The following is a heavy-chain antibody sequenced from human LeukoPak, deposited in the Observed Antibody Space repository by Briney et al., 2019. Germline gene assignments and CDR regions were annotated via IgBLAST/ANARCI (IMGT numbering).Heavy chain of an antibody. CDR3: ARGYGDYVFYFDY. Sequence: EASVTVSCKASGGTFISYAISWVRQAPGQGLEWMGGIIPIFGTANYAQKFQGRVTITADESTSTAYMELSSLRSEDTAVYYCARGYGDYVFYFDYWGQGTLVTVSS. CDR2: IIPIFGTA. J-gene: IGHJ4*02. V-gene: IGHV1-69*13. D-gene: IGHD4-17*01. CDR1: GGTFISYA.